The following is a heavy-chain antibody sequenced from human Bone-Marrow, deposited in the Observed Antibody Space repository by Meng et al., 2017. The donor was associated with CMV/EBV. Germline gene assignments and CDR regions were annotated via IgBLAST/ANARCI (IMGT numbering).Heavy chain of an antibody. J-gene: IGHJ4*02. CDR1: GGSISSSNW. V-gene: IGHV4-4*02. Sequence: SETLSLTCAVSGGSISSSNWWSWVRQPPGKGLEWIGEIYHSGSTNYNPSLKSRVTISVDTSKNQFSLKLSSVTAADTAVYYCARDVLWFGELLDYWGQRTLVSVSS. CDR2: IYHSGST. CDR3: ARDVLWFGELLDY. D-gene: IGHD3-10*01.